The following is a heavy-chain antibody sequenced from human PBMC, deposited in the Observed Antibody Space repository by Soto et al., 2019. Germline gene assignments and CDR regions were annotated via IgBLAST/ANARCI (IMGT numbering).Heavy chain of an antibody. J-gene: IGHJ4*02. Sequence: GGSLRLSSTASGFTFSSYGMSWVRQAPGKGLEWVSVINGRGDTTYYADSAKGRFTISRDNSKNTLFLQMDSLRVDDTAIYYCARAPRSPGIWYYFGYWGQGALVTVSS. CDR2: INGRGDTT. V-gene: IGHV3-23*01. CDR3: ARAPRSPGIWYYFGY. D-gene: IGHD3-10*01. CDR1: GFTFSSYG.